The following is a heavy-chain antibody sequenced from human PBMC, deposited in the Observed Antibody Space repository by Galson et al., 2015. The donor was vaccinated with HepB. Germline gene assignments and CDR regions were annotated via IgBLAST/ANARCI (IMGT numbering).Heavy chain of an antibody. V-gene: IGHV3-23*01. Sequence: SLRLSCAASGFTFSSYAMSWVRQAPGKGLEWVSAISGSGGSTYYADSVKGRFTISRDNSKNTLYLQMNSLRAEDTAVYYCAQLWAKWNDAFDIWGQGTMVTVSS. CDR1: GFTFSSYA. CDR2: ISGSGGST. CDR3: AQLWAKWNDAFDI. D-gene: IGHD1-20*01. J-gene: IGHJ3*02.